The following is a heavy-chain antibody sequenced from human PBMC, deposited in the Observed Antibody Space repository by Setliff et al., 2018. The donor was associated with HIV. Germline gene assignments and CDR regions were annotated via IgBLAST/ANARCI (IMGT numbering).Heavy chain of an antibody. CDR1: RGSIGSYY. J-gene: IGHJ4*02. CDR2: INYSGST. Sequence: SETLSLTCTVSRGSIGSYYWSWIRQPPGKRLEWIGYINYSGSTNYNPSLKSRVTISVDTSKNQFSLRLTSVTAADTAIYYCARTRGYTYGYIDYWGQGTLVTVSS. V-gene: IGHV4-59*01. D-gene: IGHD5-18*01. CDR3: ARTRGYTYGYIDY.